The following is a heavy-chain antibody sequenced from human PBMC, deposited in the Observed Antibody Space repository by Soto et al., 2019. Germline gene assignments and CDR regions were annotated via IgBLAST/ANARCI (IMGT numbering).Heavy chain of an antibody. J-gene: IGHJ4*01. D-gene: IGHD3-3*01. Sequence: GGSLRLSCKASGFSFSDYAMTWVRQAPGKGLEWVSVISGSGDNTFYAASVKGRFAISRDNSKNVLYLQMNSLSAGDAAVYFCAKGRAITVYGVDILFDYWGLGTLVPSPQ. CDR1: GFSFSDYA. CDR3: AKGRAITVYGVDILFDY. V-gene: IGHV3-23*01. CDR2: ISGSGDNT.